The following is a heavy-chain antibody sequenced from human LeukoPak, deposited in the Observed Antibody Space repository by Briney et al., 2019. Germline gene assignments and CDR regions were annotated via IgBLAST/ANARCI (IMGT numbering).Heavy chain of an antibody. CDR1: GFTVSSNY. J-gene: IGHJ4*02. CDR3: ARGYESSGYYFDY. V-gene: IGHV3-53*04. Sequence: GGSLRLSCAASGFTVSSNYMSWVRQAPGKGLEWGSVIYSGGSTYYADYVKGRCTISRHNSNNTLYLQMNSLRAEDTAVYYCARGYESSGYYFDYWGQGTLVTVSS. CDR2: IYSGGST. D-gene: IGHD3-22*01.